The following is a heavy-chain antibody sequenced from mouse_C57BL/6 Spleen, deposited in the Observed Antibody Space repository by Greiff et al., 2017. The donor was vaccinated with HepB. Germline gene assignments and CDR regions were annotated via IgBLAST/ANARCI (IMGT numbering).Heavy chain of an antibody. D-gene: IGHD2-1*01. CDR2: ISSGGSYT. V-gene: IGHV5-6*01. CDR3: ARDGDGNYDYYAMDY. CDR1: GFTFSSYG. Sequence: EVKLVESGGDLVKPGGSLKLSCAASGFTFSSYGMSWVRQTPDKRLEWVATISSGGSYTYYPASVKGRFTISRDNAKNTLYLQMSSLKSEDTAMYYCARDGDGNYDYYAMDYWGQGTSVTVSS. J-gene: IGHJ4*01.